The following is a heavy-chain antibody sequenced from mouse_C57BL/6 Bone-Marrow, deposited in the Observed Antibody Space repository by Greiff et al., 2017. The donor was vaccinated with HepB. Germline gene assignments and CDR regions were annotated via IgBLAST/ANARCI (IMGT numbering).Heavy chain of an antibody. J-gene: IGHJ2*01. V-gene: IGHV1-26*01. CDR3: ASRGPYDVGY. CDR2: INPNNGGT. D-gene: IGHD2-12*01. CDR1: GYTFTDYY. Sequence: EVQLQQSGPELVKPGASVKISCKASGYTFTDYYMNWVKQSHGKSLEWIGDINPNNGGTSYNQKFKGKATLTVDKSSSTAYMELRSLTSEDSAVYYCASRGPYDVGYWGQGTTLTVSS.